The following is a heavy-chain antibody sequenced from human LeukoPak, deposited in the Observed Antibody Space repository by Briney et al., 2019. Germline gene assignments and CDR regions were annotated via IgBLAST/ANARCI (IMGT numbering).Heavy chain of an antibody. CDR3: ARDGDDTYYFDS. V-gene: IGHV3-11*01. Sequence: GGSLTLSCATSGFTFSDYYMSWVRQAAGKGLEWVSYISKSGTTIYYADTVKGRFTISRDNPKNSLFLYMNSLRAEDTAVYFCARDGDDTYYFDSWGQGALVTVSS. CDR2: ISKSGTTI. CDR1: GFTFSDYY. J-gene: IGHJ4*02.